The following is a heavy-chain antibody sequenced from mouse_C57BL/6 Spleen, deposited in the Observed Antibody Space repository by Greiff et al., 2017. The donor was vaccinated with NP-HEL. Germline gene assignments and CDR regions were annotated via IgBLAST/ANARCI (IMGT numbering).Heavy chain of an antibody. CDR2: INPNYGTT. CDR3: TSLEAYYYVSSYYAMDY. V-gene: IGHV1-39*01. J-gene: IGHJ4*01. D-gene: IGHD1-1*01. CDR1: GYSFTDYN. Sequence: LVESGPELVKPGASVKISCKASGYSFTDYNMNWVKQSNGKSLEWIGVINPNYGTTSYNQKFKGKATLTVDQSSSTAYMQLNSLTSEDSAVYYCTSLEAYYYVSSYYAMDYWGQGTSVTVSS.